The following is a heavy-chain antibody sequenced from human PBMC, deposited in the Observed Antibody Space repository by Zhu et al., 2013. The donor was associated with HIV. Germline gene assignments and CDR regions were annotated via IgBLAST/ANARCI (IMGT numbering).Heavy chain of an antibody. V-gene: IGHV3-30-3*01. Sequence: QVQLVESGGGVVQPGRSLRLSCAASGFTFSSYAMHWVRQAPGKGLEWVAVISYDGSNKYYADSVKGRFTISRDNSKNALYLQMNSLRAEDTAVYYCARGDRGSGYYYFEGKLNDFDYWGQGTLVTVSS. CDR3: ARGDRGSGYYYFEGKLNDFDY. D-gene: IGHD3-22*01. J-gene: IGHJ4*02. CDR1: GFTFSSYA. CDR2: ISYDGSNK.